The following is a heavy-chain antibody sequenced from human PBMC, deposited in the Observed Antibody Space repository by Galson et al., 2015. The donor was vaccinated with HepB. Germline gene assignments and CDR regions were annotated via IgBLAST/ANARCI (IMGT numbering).Heavy chain of an antibody. Sequence: SLRLSCAASGFTFSSYWMHWVRQAPGKGLAWVSRINSDGSSTSYADSVKGRFTISRDNAKNTLYLQMNSLRAEDTAVYYCARVQDYTVTDGMDVWGQGTTVTVSS. D-gene: IGHD4-17*01. J-gene: IGHJ6*02. CDR2: INSDGSST. CDR1: GFTFSSYW. V-gene: IGHV3-74*01. CDR3: ARVQDYTVTDGMDV.